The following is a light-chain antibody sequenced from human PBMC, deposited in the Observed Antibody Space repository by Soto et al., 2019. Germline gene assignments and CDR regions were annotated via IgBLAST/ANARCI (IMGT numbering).Light chain of an antibody. Sequence: DIQTTYSSSSLSASVGERETVTCRASESISTWLAWYQQTPGTAPQLLIYGASSLESGPPPRFSGDGSGTEFTLTISRLQRDDSGTYYRQQYSRSWSVGQGTEVDIK. CDR2: GAS. V-gene: IGKV1-5*03. J-gene: IGKJ1*01. CDR1: ESISTW. CDR3: QQYSRSWS.